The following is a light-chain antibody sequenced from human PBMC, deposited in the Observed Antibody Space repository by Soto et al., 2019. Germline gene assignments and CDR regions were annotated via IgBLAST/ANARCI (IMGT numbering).Light chain of an antibody. V-gene: IGKV3-11*01. CDR2: DAS. J-gene: IGKJ5*01. CDR1: QSVSTN. Sequence: VMTQSPATLSLSPGERAALSCRTSQSVSTNLAWYQQKPGQAPRLLIYDASNRATGIPGRFSGSGSGTDFTLTISSLEPEDFAVYYCQQRSNRPPTFGQGTRLEI. CDR3: QQRSNRPPT.